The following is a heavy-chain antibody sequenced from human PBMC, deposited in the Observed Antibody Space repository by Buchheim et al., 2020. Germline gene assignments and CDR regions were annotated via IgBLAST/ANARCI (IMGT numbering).Heavy chain of an antibody. V-gene: IGHV4-34*01. Sequence: QVQLQQWGAGLLKPSETLSLTCAVYGGSFSAYFWSWIRQPPGKGLEWIGETNHRGNTTYNPSLKDRLTISVDTSKKQFSLKLRSVTAADTAVYYCQKWLRAPDAFDIWGQGT. J-gene: IGHJ3*02. CDR3: QKWLRAPDAFDI. CDR2: TNHRGNT. CDR1: GGSFSAYF. D-gene: IGHD3-22*01.